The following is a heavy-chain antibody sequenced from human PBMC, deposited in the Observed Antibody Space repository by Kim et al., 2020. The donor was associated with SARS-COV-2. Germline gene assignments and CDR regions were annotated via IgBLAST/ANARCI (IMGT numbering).Heavy chain of an antibody. D-gene: IGHD5-18*01. V-gene: IGHV4-34*01. CDR2: INHSGST. CDR3: ARPRGYSYGYDY. CDR1: GGSFSGYY. J-gene: IGHJ4*02. Sequence: SETLSLTCAVYGGSFSGYYWSWIRQPPGKGLEWIGEINHSGSTNYNPSLKSRVTISVDTSKNQFSLKLSSVTAADTAVYYCARPRGYSYGYDYWGQGTLVTVSS.